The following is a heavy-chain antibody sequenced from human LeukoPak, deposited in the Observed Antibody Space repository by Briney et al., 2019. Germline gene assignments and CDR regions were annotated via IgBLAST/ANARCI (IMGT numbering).Heavy chain of an antibody. CDR2: ISGSGGST. CDR3: AKGLQGPVSMGV. J-gene: IGHJ6*02. CDR1: GFTFSSYA. Sequence: GGSLRLSCAASGFTFSSYAMSWVRQAPGKGLEWVSAISGSGGSTYCADSVKGRFTISRDNSKNTLYLQMNSLRAEDTAVYYCAKGLQGPVSMGVWGQGTTVTVSS. V-gene: IGHV3-23*01.